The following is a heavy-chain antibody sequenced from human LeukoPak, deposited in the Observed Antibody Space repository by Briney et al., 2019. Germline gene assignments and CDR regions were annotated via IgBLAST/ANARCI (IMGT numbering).Heavy chain of an antibody. V-gene: IGHV3-23*01. CDR1: GFTFSSYA. CDR2: ISGSGSIT. D-gene: IGHD3-10*01. J-gene: IGHJ4*02. CDR3: AKGSSYYGPGSHFDY. Sequence: PGGSLRLSCAASGFTFSSYAMNWVRQAPGKGLEWVSAISGSGSITYYADSVKGRFTISRDNSKNTLYLQMNSLRAEDTAVYYCAKGSSYYGPGSHFDYWGQGTLVTVSS.